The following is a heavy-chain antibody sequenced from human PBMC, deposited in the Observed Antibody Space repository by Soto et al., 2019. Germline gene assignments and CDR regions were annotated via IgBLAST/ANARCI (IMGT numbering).Heavy chain of an antibody. CDR2: ISAYNGNT. CDR1: GYTFTSYG. D-gene: IGHD3-22*01. V-gene: IGHV1-18*04. Sequence: VASVKVSCKASGYTFTSYGISWVRQAPGQGLEWMGWISAYNGNTNYAQKLQGRVTMTTDTSTSTAYMELRSLRSDDTAVYYCARGSRFRYYYDSSGQLLDYWGQGTLVTVSS. J-gene: IGHJ4*02. CDR3: ARGSRFRYYYDSSGQLLDY.